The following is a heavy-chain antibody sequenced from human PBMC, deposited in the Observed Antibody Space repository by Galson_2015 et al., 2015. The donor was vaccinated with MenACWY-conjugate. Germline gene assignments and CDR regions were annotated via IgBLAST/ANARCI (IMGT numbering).Heavy chain of an antibody. CDR1: GGSIGSGTCF. V-gene: IGHV4-30-4*01. Sequence: TLSLTCTVSGGSIGSGTCFWGWIRQPPGRGLEWIAYIHYGGNSYYNPSLKSRVSISIDTSKNQFSLQLTSVTAADTAVYYCARYCSSTSCPLDYWGQGALVTVSS. J-gene: IGHJ4*02. D-gene: IGHD2-2*01. CDR3: ARYCSSTSCPLDY. CDR2: IHYGGNS.